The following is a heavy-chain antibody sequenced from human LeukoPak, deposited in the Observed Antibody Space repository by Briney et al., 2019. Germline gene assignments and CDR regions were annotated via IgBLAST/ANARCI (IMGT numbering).Heavy chain of an antibody. D-gene: IGHD3-10*01. Sequence: KPGGSLRLSCAASGFTLSSYSMNWVRQAPGKGLEWVSSISSSSSYIYYADSVKGRFTISRDNAKNSLYLQMNSLRAEDTAVYYCARVRVPPIGGFGEPAWGQGTLVTVSS. CDR1: GFTLSSYS. J-gene: IGHJ5*02. CDR3: ARVRVPPIGGFGEPA. V-gene: IGHV3-21*01. CDR2: ISSSSSYI.